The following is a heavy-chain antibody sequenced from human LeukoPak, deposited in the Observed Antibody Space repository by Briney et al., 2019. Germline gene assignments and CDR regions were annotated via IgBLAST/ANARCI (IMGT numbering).Heavy chain of an antibody. CDR2: IYTSGST. D-gene: IGHD3-10*01. J-gene: IGHJ4*02. Sequence: SETLSLTCTVSGGSISSYYWSWIRQPAGKGLEWIGRIYTSGSTNYNPSLKSRVTMSVDTSKNQFSLKLSSVTAADTAVYYCARDRYGSGKHYFDYWGQGTLVTVSS. CDR3: ARDRYGSGKHYFDY. CDR1: GGSISSYY. V-gene: IGHV4-4*07.